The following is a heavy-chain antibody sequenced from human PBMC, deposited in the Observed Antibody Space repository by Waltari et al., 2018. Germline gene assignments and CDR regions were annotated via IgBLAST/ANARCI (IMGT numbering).Heavy chain of an antibody. CDR3: ATLVVPAATMLPFDY. J-gene: IGHJ4*02. CDR2: IYTSGST. V-gene: IGHV4-61*09. CDR1: GGSISSGSYY. Sequence: QVQLQESGPGLVKPSQTLSLTCTVSGGSISSGSYYWSWIRQPAGKGLEWIGYIYTSGSTNYNPSLKRRGTISVDTSKNQFSLKLSSVTAADTAVYYCATLVVPAATMLPFDYWGQGTLVTVSS. D-gene: IGHD2-2*01.